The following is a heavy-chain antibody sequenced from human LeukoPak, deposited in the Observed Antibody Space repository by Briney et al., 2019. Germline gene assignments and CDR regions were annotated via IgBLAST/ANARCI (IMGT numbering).Heavy chain of an antibody. V-gene: IGHV1-69*13. CDR3: ASRGDGYIDH. CDR1: GYTFTSYG. D-gene: IGHD5-24*01. Sequence: GASVKVSCKASGYTFTSYGISWVRQAPGQGREWMGGIIPIFGTANYAQKFQGRVTITADESTSTAYMELSSLRSEDTAVYYCASRGDGYIDHWGQGTLVTVSS. CDR2: IIPIFGTA. J-gene: IGHJ4*02.